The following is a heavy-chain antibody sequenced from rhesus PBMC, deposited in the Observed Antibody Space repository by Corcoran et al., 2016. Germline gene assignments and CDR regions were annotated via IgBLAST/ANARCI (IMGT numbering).Heavy chain of an antibody. CDR2: IYGSGGSN. Sequence: QLQLQESGPGLVKPSETLSLTCAVSGGSFSSYWWSWIRQPLGKGLEWIGSIYGSGGSNYLNPSLKSRDTLSVDTSKNQFSLKLSSVTAADTAVYYCASALNWYFDLWGPGTPITISS. CDR1: GGSFSSYW. J-gene: IGHJ2*01. CDR3: ASALNWYFDL. V-gene: IGHV4S14*01.